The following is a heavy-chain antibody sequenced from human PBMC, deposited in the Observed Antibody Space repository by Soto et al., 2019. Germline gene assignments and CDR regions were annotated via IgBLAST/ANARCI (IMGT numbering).Heavy chain of an antibody. D-gene: IGHD4-4*01. CDR3: ARGAKMTTVTDYYYYYMDV. CDR1: GYTFTSYY. J-gene: IGHJ6*03. V-gene: IGHV1-46*01. Sequence: ASVKVSCKASGYTFTSYYMHWVRQAPGQGLEWMGIINPSGGSTSYAQKFQGRVTMTRDTSTSTVYMELSSLRSEDTAVYYCARGAKMTTVTDYYYYYMDVWGKGTTVTVSS. CDR2: INPSGGST.